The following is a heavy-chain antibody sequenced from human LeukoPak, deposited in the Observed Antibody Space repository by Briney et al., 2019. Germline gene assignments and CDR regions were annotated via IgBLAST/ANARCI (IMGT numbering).Heavy chain of an antibody. Sequence: PSETLSLTCAVYGGSFSGCYWSWIRQPPGKGLEWIGEINHSGSTNYNPSLKSRVTISVDTSKNQFSLKLSSVTAADTAVYYCARGRRQSYQLRNGYYCYYYGMDVWGQGTTVTVSS. CDR2: INHSGST. D-gene: IGHD2-2*01. CDR1: GGSFSGCY. V-gene: IGHV4-34*01. J-gene: IGHJ6*02. CDR3: ARGRRQSYQLRNGYYCYYYGMDV.